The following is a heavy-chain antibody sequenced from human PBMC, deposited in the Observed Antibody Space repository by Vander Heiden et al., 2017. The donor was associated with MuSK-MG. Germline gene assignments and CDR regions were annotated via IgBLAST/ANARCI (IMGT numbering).Heavy chain of an antibody. CDR3: ARAPIAVAGRRSYFDY. Sequence: QVQLQESGPGLVKPSQTLSLTCTFSGGSISRGGYYWSWIRQHTGKGLEWIGYIYYSGSTYYNPSLKSRVTISVDTSKNQFSLKLSSVTAADTAVYYCARAPIAVAGRRSYFDYWGQGTLVTVSS. D-gene: IGHD6-19*01. J-gene: IGHJ4*02. CDR1: GGSISRGGYY. CDR2: IYYSGST. V-gene: IGHV4-31*03.